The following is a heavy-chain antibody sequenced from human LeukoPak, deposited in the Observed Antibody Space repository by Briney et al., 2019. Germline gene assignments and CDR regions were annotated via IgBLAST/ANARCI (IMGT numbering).Heavy chain of an antibody. V-gene: IGHV3-53*01. D-gene: IGHD2/OR15-2a*01. J-gene: IGHJ6*02. CDR3: GKDLHFYVAMDV. CDR1: GFTVNNTY. Sequence: GALRLSCAASGFTVNNTYVSWVRQAPGKGLEWVSVIYSGGSRFYADSVKGRFTISRENSKSTLHLQMNSLRAEDTALYYCGKDLHFYVAMDVWGQGTTVTVSS. CDR2: IYSGGSR.